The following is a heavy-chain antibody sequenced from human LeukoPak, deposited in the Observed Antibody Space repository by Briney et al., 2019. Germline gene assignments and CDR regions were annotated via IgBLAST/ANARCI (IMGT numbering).Heavy chain of an antibody. CDR1: GGSISSSSYY. V-gene: IGHV4-39*07. Sequence: NPSETLSLTCTVSGGSISSSSYYWGWIRQPPGKGLAWIGSIYYSGSTYYNPSLKSRVTISVDTSKNQFSLKLSSVTAADTAVYYCAGDSSGYYLAFDIWGQGTMVTVSS. CDR3: AGDSSGYYLAFDI. D-gene: IGHD3-22*01. CDR2: IYYSGST. J-gene: IGHJ3*02.